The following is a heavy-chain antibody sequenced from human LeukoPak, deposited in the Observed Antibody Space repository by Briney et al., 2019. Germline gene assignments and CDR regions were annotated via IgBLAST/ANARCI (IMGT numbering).Heavy chain of an antibody. CDR2: IEQDGSEK. D-gene: IGHD2-2*01. V-gene: IGHV3-7*01. CDR1: GFTFSRYW. Sequence: PGGSLRLSCAASGFTFSRYWMSWVRQAPGKGLEWVANIEQDGSEKYYVDSVKGRFTISRDNAKNSLYLQMNSLRAEDTAVYYCARPICSSTSCFHAFDIWGQGTMVPVSS. J-gene: IGHJ3*02. CDR3: ARPICSSTSCFHAFDI.